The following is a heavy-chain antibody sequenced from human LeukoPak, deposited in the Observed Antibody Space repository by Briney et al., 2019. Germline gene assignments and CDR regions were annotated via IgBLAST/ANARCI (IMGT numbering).Heavy chain of an antibody. J-gene: IGHJ5*02. CDR2: IYYSGST. V-gene: IGHV4-31*03. Sequence: SETLSLTCTVSGGSISSGGYYWSWIRQHPGKGLEWIGYIYYSGSTYYNPSLKSRVTISVDTSKNQFSLKLSSVTAADTAVYYCARGFTVVVVPAAIPNWFDPWGQGTLVTVSS. CDR1: GGSISSGGYY. D-gene: IGHD2-2*01. CDR3: ARGFTVVVVPAAIPNWFDP.